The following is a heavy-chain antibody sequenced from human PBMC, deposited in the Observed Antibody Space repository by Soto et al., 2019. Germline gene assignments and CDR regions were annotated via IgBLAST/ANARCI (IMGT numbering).Heavy chain of an antibody. D-gene: IGHD1-7*01. Sequence: ASVKVSCKASGYTFTSYAMHWVRQAPGQRLEWMGWINAGNGNTKYSQRFQGRVTITRDTSASTAYMELSSLRSEDTAVYYCANSITGTTVGGYYYYGMDVWGQGTTVTVS. J-gene: IGHJ6*02. V-gene: IGHV1-3*01. CDR1: GYTFTSYA. CDR3: ANSITGTTVGGYYYYGMDV. CDR2: INAGNGNT.